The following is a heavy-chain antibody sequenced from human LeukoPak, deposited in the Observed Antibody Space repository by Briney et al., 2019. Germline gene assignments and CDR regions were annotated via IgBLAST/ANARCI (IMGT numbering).Heavy chain of an antibody. V-gene: IGHV3-23*01. CDR3: AKARGSEIAAATNY. Sequence: GASLRLSCAASGFTFSSYAMSWVRQAPGKGLEWVSVISGSGASTYYADSVKGRFTISRDNSNNTMYLQMNSLRAEDTAVYYCAKARGSEIAAATNYRGQGALVTVSS. CDR1: GFTFSSYA. CDR2: ISGSGAST. J-gene: IGHJ4*02. D-gene: IGHD6-13*01.